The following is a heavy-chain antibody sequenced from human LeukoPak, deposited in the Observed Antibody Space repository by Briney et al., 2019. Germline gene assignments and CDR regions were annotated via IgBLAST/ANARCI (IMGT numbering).Heavy chain of an antibody. CDR2: INPNSGGT. D-gene: IGHD3-22*01. CDR3: ARMYYYDSRGYYEWFDY. J-gene: IGHJ4*02. Sequence: ASVKVSCKASGYTFTGYYMHWVRQAPGQGLEWMGWINPNSGGTNYAQKFQGRVTMTRDTSISTAYMELSRLRSDDTAVYYCARMYYYDSRGYYEWFDYWGQGTLVTVSS. V-gene: IGHV1-2*02. CDR1: GYTFTGYY.